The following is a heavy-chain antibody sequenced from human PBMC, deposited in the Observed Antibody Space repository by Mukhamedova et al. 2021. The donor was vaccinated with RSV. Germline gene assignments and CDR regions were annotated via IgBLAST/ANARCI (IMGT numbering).Heavy chain of an antibody. CDR2: ISYDGSNR. V-gene: IGHV3-30*03. J-gene: IGHJ4*02. D-gene: IGHD3-22*01. Sequence: VRQAPGTGLEWVAVISYDGSNRYYADSVKGRFTISRDNSKNTLYVQMNSLRPEDTAVYYCARDPYYDSSGYYWDSWGQGTLVTVS. CDR3: ARDPYYDSSGYYWDS.